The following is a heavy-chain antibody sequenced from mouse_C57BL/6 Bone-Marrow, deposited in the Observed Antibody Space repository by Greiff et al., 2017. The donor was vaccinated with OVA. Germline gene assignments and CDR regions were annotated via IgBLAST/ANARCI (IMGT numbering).Heavy chain of an antibody. V-gene: IGHV1-72*01. Sequence: QVHVKQPGAELVKPGASVKLSCKASGYTFTSYWMHWVKQRPGRGLEWIGMIDPNSGGTKYNEKFKSKATLTVDKPSSTAYMQLSSLTSEDSAVYYCARDGYYVDYWGQGTTLTVSS. J-gene: IGHJ2*01. CDR2: IDPNSGGT. CDR1: GYTFTSYW. D-gene: IGHD2-3*01. CDR3: ARDGYYVDY.